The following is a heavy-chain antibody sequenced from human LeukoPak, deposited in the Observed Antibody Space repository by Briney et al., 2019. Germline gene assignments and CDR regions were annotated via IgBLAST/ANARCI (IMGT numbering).Heavy chain of an antibody. CDR3: ARVFDSGSQAYFYYMDV. D-gene: IGHD3-10*01. V-gene: IGHV4-61*01. CDR2: IYSSGST. CDR1: GGSINSSSYY. J-gene: IGHJ6*03. Sequence: SETLSLTCTVSGGSINSSSYYWSWIRQSPEKGLEWIGYIYSSGSTNYNPSLKSRVTMSVDTSKNQLSLKVSSVIAADTAVYYCARVFDSGSQAYFYYMDVWGKGTTVIISS.